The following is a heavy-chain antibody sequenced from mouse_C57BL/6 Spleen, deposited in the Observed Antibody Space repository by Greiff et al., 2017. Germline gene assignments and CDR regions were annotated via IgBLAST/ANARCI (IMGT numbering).Heavy chain of an antibody. D-gene: IGHD1-1*01. V-gene: IGHV5-4*01. CDR2: ISDGGSYT. J-gene: IGHJ2*01. CDR1: GFTFSSYA. Sequence: EVQGVESGGGLVKPGGSLKLSCAASGFTFSSYAMSWVRQTPEKRLEWVATISDGGSYTYYPDNVKGRFTISRDNAKNNLYLQMSHRKSEDTAMYYCAREYYGSSYAYYFDYWGQGTTLTVSS. CDR3: AREYYGSSYAYYFDY.